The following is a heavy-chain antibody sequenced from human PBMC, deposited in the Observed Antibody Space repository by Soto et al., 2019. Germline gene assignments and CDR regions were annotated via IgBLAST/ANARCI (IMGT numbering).Heavy chain of an antibody. Sequence: GGSLRLSCAASGFTFSSYAMHWVRQAPGKGLEWVAVISYDGSNKYYADSVKGRFTISRDNSKNTLYLQMNSLRAEDTAVYYCARVRYYYDSSGYLTIDAFDIWGQGTMVTVSS. CDR2: ISYDGSNK. J-gene: IGHJ3*02. D-gene: IGHD3-22*01. V-gene: IGHV3-30-3*01. CDR1: GFTFSSYA. CDR3: ARVRYYYDSSGYLTIDAFDI.